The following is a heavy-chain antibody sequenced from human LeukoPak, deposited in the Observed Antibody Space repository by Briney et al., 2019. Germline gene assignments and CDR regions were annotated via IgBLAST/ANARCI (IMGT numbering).Heavy chain of an antibody. D-gene: IGHD3-22*01. CDR1: GYTFTSYY. V-gene: IGHV1-46*01. J-gene: IGHJ4*02. Sequence: ASVKVSCKASGYTFTSYYMHWVRQAPGQGLEWMGIINPSGGSTSYAQKFQGRVTMTRDTSTSTVYMEPSSLRSEDTAVYYRARDGLRGSGYYAVIDYWGQGTLVTVSS. CDR2: INPSGGST. CDR3: ARDGLRGSGYYAVIDY.